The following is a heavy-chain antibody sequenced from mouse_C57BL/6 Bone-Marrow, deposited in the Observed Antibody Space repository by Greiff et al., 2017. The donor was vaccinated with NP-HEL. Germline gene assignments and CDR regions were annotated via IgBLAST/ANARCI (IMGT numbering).Heavy chain of an antibody. CDR2: IDPSDSYT. CDR1: GYTFTSYW. CDR3: ARRGDYYGSSPWFAY. Sequence: VQLQQSGAELVMPGASVKLSCKASGYTFTSYWMHWVKQRPGQGLEWIGEIDPSDSYTNYNQKFKGKSTLTVDKSSSTAYMQLSSLTSEDSAVYYCARRGDYYGSSPWFAYWGQGTLVTVSA. D-gene: IGHD1-1*01. V-gene: IGHV1-69*01. J-gene: IGHJ3*01.